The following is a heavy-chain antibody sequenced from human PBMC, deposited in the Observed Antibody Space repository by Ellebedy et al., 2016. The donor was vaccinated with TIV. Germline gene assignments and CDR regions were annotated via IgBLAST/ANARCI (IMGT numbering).Heavy chain of an antibody. D-gene: IGHD3-3*01. J-gene: IGHJ5*02. V-gene: IGHV3-64D*06. CDR3: ARDPAPSRYYDFWSGYYTQNYNWFDP. CDR2: IVSNGDST. CDR1: GFTFSSYA. Sequence: GESLKISCSASGFTFSSYAMHWVRQAPGKGLDYISAIVSNGDSTYYANSVKGRFIISRDNSKNTLYLQMSSLRPEDTAVYYCARDPAPSRYYDFWSGYYTQNYNWFDPWGQGTLVTVSS.